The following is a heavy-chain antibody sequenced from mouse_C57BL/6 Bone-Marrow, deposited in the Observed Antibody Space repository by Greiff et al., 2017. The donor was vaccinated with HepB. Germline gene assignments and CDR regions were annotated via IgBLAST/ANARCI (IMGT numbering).Heavy chain of an antibody. CDR2: IDPENGDT. CDR3: TTPVVAPYWYFDV. CDR1: GFNIKDDY. D-gene: IGHD1-1*01. V-gene: IGHV14-4*01. Sequence: EVKLKESGAELVRPGASVKLSCTASGFNIKDDYMHWVKQRPEQGLEWIGWIDPENGDTEYASKFQGKATITADTSSNTAYLQLSSLTSEDTAVYYCTTPVVAPYWYFDVWGTGTTVTVSS. J-gene: IGHJ1*03.